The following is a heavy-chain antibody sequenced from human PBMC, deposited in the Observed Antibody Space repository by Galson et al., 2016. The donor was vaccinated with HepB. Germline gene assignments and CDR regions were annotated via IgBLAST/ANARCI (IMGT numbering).Heavy chain of an antibody. CDR1: GGSMGRSTHY. D-gene: IGHD5-18*01. Sequence: SETLSLTCTVSGGSMGRSTHYWGWIRQPPGKGLEWIGSIYYSGSTYYNPSLKSRVTISIDTSKRQFFLKLRSVTAVDAAVYYCARAGEYSFGLGIHFDYWSQGTLVTVSS. CDR3: ARAGEYSFGLGIHFDY. V-gene: IGHV4-39*07. J-gene: IGHJ4*02. CDR2: IYYSGST.